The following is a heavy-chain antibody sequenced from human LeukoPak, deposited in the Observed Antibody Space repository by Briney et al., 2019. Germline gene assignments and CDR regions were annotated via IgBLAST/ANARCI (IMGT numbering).Heavy chain of an antibody. J-gene: IGHJ4*02. CDR1: GGSISSSSYY. Sequence: SETLSLTCTVSGGSISSSSYYWGWIRQPPGKGLEWIGSIYYSGNTYYNPSLKSRVTISVDTSKNQFSLKLSSVTAADTAVYYCARPSSSWYATFDYWGQGTLATVSS. V-gene: IGHV4-39*01. CDR3: ARPSSSWYATFDY. CDR2: IYYSGNT. D-gene: IGHD6-13*01.